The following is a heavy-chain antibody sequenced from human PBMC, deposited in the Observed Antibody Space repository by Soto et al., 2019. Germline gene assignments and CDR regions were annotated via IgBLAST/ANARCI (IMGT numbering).Heavy chain of an antibody. CDR1: GFTFSIYT. J-gene: IGHJ5*02. Sequence: EVQLVESGGGLVKPGGSLRLSCVTSGFTFSIYTMNWVRQAPGSGLEWVSSIRSNTSYKFYADSVKGRFTISRDNGKNSLFLQMTSLRVEDTALYYFSSQFNTGYSYGYRWGQGTLVTVSS. D-gene: IGHD5-18*01. V-gene: IGHV3-21*01. CDR3: SSQFNTGYSYGYR. CDR2: IRSNTSYK.